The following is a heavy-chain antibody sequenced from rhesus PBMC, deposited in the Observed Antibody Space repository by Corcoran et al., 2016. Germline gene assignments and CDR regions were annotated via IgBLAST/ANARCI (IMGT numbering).Heavy chain of an antibody. V-gene: IGHV4-160*01. J-gene: IGHJ4*01. CDR3: ARGCTYRGCPLVQIDY. Sequence: QVQLQESGPGLVKPSETLSLTCAVSGDSISNNHWVWIRQPPGKGLEWIGRIFGGGRKTDYNPSLKSRVTISTDTSKNQFSLKVNSVIAADTAVYYCARGCTYRGCPLVQIDYWGQGVLVTVSS. D-gene: IGHD2-21*01. CDR1: GDSISNNH. CDR2: IFGGGRKT.